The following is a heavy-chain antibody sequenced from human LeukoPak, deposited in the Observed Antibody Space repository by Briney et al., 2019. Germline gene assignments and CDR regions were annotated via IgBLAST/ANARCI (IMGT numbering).Heavy chain of an antibody. CDR2: ISYDGSNK. CDR1: GFTFSSYG. D-gene: IGHD6-19*01. Sequence: GGSLRLSCAASGFTFSSYGMHWVRQAPGKGLEWVAVISYDGSNKYYADSVKGRFTISRDNSKNTLYLQMNSLRAEDTAVYYCAKETQAELDYWGQGPLVTVSS. CDR3: AKETQAELDY. J-gene: IGHJ4*02. V-gene: IGHV3-30*18.